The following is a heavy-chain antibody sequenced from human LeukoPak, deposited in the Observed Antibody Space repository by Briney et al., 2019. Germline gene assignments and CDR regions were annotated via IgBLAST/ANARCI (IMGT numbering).Heavy chain of an antibody. D-gene: IGHD6-13*01. CDR2: FDYSGST. V-gene: IGHV4-39*01. Sequence: SETLSLTCTVSGGSIRGTSYYWGWIRPPPGKGLEWIGSFDYSGSTYYNASLNSRVTISIDTANKQFSLKLTSVIAADTAVYYCARHASAGTAWGQGTQVTVSS. CDR1: GGSIRGTSYY. J-gene: IGHJ5*02. CDR3: ARHASAGTA.